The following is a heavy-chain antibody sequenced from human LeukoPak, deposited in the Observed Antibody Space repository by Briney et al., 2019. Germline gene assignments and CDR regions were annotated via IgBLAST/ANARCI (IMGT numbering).Heavy chain of an antibody. CDR2: ITTATSSYI. D-gene: IGHD5-18*01. V-gene: IGHV3-21*04. CDR3: AKAPPSPHGYHDAFDI. Sequence: PGGSLRLSCAASGFTFSSHDMNWVRQAPGKGLEWVSSITTATSSYIYYATSVKGRFTISRDNSKNTLYLQMNSLRAEDTAVYYCAKAPPSPHGYHDAFDIWGQGTMVTVSS. CDR1: GFTFSSHD. J-gene: IGHJ3*02.